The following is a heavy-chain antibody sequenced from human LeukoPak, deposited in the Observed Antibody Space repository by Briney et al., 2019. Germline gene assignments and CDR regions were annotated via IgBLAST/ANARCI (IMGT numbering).Heavy chain of an antibody. Sequence: GGSLRLSCAASGFTFDDYTMHWVRQAPGKGLEWVSLISWDGGSTYYADSVKGRFTISRDNSKNSLYLQMNSLRAEDTALYYCAKDMGSSWGIDYWGQGTLVTVSS. CDR3: AKDMGSSWGIDY. V-gene: IGHV3-43*01. CDR1: GFTFDDYT. J-gene: IGHJ4*02. CDR2: ISWDGGST. D-gene: IGHD6-13*01.